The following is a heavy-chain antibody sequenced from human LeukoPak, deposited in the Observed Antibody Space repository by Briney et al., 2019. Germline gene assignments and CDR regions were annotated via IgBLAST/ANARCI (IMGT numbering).Heavy chain of an antibody. CDR3: ASGGGTMVRGVNPFDY. Sequence: GASVKVSCKASGGTFSSYAISWVRQAPGQGLEWMGGIIPIFGTANYAQKFQGRVTITADESTSTAYMELSSLRSEDTAVYYCASGGGTMVRGVNPFDYWGQGTLVTVSS. CDR1: GGTFSSYA. V-gene: IGHV1-69*13. CDR2: IIPIFGTA. D-gene: IGHD3-10*01. J-gene: IGHJ4*02.